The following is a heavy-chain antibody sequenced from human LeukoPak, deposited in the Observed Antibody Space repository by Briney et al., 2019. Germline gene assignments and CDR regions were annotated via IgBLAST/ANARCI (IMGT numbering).Heavy chain of an antibody. D-gene: IGHD6-19*01. CDR3: AKDPRIAVALYYFDY. CDR1: GFTFSSYA. Sequence: GGSLRLSCAASGFTFSSYAMSWVRQAPGKGLEWVSAISGSGGSTYYADPVKGRFTISRDNSKNTLYLQMNSLRAEDTAVYYCAKDPRIAVALYYFDYWGQGSLVTVSS. V-gene: IGHV3-23*01. J-gene: IGHJ4*02. CDR2: ISGSGGST.